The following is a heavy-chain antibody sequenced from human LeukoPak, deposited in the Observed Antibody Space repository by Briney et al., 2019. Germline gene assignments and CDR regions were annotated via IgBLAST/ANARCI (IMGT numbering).Heavy chain of an antibody. CDR3: ARDGDMTTVISVGRNDAFDI. CDR1: GGSISSSNW. CDR2: IYHSGST. Sequence: SETLSLTCAVSGGSISSSNWWSWVRQPPGKGLEWIGEIYHSGSTNYNPSLKSRVTISVDKSKNQFSLKLSSVTAADTAVYYCARDGDMTTVISVGRNDAFDIWGQGTMVTVSS. V-gene: IGHV4-4*02. D-gene: IGHD4-17*01. J-gene: IGHJ3*02.